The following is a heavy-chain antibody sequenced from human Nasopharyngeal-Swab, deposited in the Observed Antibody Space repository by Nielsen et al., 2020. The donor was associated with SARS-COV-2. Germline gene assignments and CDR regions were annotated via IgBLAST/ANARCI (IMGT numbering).Heavy chain of an antibody. CDR3: ARERRYYDSSGYYEAYYFDY. CDR1: GGSISSGGYY. J-gene: IGHJ4*02. CDR2: IYYSGST. Sequence: SETLSLTCTVSGGSISSGGYYWSWIRQHPGKGLEWIGYIYYSGSTYYNPSLKSRVTISVDTSKNQFSLKLSSVTAADTAVYYCARERRYYDSSGYYEAYYFDYWGQGTLVTVSS. V-gene: IGHV4-31*03. D-gene: IGHD3-22*01.